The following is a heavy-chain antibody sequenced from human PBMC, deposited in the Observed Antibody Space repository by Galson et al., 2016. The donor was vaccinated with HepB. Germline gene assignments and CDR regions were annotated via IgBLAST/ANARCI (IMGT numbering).Heavy chain of an antibody. J-gene: IGHJ6*02. D-gene: IGHD2-15*01. CDR2: IPGSGGST. CDR1: GFSLSSYS. CDR3: TKGFCSGGTCTSRDFYYGMDV. Sequence: SLRLSCAASGFSLSSYSMNWLRQAPGKGLEWVSGIPGSGGSTHYADSVKGRFTISRDNSKNTVNLQMTNMRGDDTAVYYCTKGFCSGGTCTSRDFYYGMDVWGQGTTVIVSS. V-gene: IGHV3-23*01.